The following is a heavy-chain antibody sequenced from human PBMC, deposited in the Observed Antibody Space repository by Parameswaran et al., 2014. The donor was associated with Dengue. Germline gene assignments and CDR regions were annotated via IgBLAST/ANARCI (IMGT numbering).Heavy chain of an antibody. CDR3: ARDLEYSSSLYYYYGMDV. V-gene: IGHV3-21*01. CDR2: ISSSSSYI. J-gene: IGHJ6*02. Sequence: VRQAPGKGLEWVSSISSSSSYIYYADSVKGRFTISRDNAKNSLYLQMNSLRAEDTAVYYCARDLEYSSSLYYYYGMDVWGQGTTVTVSS. D-gene: IGHD6-6*01.